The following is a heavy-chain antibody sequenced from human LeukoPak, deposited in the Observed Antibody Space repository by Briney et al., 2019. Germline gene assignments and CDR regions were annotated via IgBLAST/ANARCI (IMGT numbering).Heavy chain of an antibody. V-gene: IGHV3-30*04. J-gene: IGHJ4*02. CDR3: AKDHLPGIVVADRDY. D-gene: IGHD6-19*01. CDR1: GFTFSSYV. Sequence: GGSLRLSCAASGFTFSSYVMHWVRQAPGKGLEWVAIISYDGSNEYYADSVKGRFTISRDNSKNTLYLQMNSLRAADTAVYYCAKDHLPGIVVADRDYWGQGTLVTVSS. CDR2: ISYDGSNE.